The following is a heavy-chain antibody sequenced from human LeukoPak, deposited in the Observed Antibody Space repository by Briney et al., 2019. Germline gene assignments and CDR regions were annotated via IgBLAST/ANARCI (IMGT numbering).Heavy chain of an antibody. J-gene: IGHJ4*02. CDR1: GGSISSGHW. D-gene: IGHD2-2*01. Sequence: SETLSLTCAVSGGSISSGHWWSWVRQPPGKGLEWIGEIYHSGSTNYNPSLKSRVTISVDKSKNQFSLKLNSVTAADTAVYYCARHPLGYCDSTSSPHFDYGGQGPLVTVPS. CDR2: IYHSGST. CDR3: ARHPLGYCDSTSSPHFDY. V-gene: IGHV4-4*02.